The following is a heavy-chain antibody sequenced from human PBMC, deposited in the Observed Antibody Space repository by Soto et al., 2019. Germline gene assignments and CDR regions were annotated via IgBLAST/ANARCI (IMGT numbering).Heavy chain of an antibody. CDR3: ARVYCTNGVCPYGMDV. Sequence: RSQTLSLTCAISGDSVSSNSAAWNWIRQSPSRGLEWLGRTYYRSKWYNDYAVSVKSRITINPDTSKNQFSLQLNSVTPEDTAVYYCARVYCTNGVCPYGMDVWGQGTTVTVSS. V-gene: IGHV6-1*01. CDR2: TYYRSKWYN. J-gene: IGHJ6*02. D-gene: IGHD2-8*01. CDR1: GDSVSSNSAA.